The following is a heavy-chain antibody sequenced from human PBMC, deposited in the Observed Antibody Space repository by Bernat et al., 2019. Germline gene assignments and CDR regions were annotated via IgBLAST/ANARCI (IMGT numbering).Heavy chain of an antibody. CDR2: INHSGST. J-gene: IGHJ4*02. CDR1: GGSFSGYY. D-gene: IGHD3-3*01. CDR3: ARGVTIFGVAIIDYFDY. Sequence: QQQVWGAGLLKPSETLSLTCAVYGGSFSGYYWSWIRQPPGKGLEWIGEINHSGSTNYNPSLKSRVTISVDTSKNQFSLKLSSVTAADTAVYYCARGVTIFGVAIIDYFDYWGQGTLVTVSS. V-gene: IGHV4-34*01.